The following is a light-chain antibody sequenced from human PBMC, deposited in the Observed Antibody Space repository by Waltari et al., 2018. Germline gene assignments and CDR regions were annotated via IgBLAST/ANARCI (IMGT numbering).Light chain of an antibody. V-gene: IGKV3-15*01. CDR2: AAS. Sequence: EIVMTQSPIILSVSPGEIATLSCRARHSVGTHLAWSQQRPGQPPRLVIFAASTRATGVPVRFSGSGSGTEFTLTISSLQSEDFAVYYCQQYNDWPLTFGGGT. CDR3: QQYNDWPLT. CDR1: HSVGTH. J-gene: IGKJ4*01.